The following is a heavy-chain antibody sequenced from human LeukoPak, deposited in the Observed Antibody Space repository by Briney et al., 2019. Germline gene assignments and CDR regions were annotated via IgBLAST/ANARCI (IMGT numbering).Heavy chain of an antibody. Sequence: GGSLRLSCAASGFTFSYYEMNWVRQAPGKGLEWVSYTSSSGSSIYYADSVKGRFTISRDNAKNSLYLQMNSLRVEDTAVYYCARVGYSSGWNGFDIWGQGAMVTVSS. V-gene: IGHV3-48*03. CDR1: GFTFSYYE. CDR3: ARVGYSSGWNGFDI. D-gene: IGHD6-19*01. J-gene: IGHJ3*02. CDR2: TSSSGSSI.